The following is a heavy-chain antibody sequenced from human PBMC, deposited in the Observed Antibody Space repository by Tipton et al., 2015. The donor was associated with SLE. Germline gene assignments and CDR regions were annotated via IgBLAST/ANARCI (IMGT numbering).Heavy chain of an antibody. CDR3: AILGTGWNNDAFDI. V-gene: IGHV3-53*01. CDR1: GFTFSSYA. CDR2: IYGGGST. Sequence: SLRLSCAASGFTFSSYAMGWVRQAPGTGLDWVSVIYGGGSTDYAASVKGRFTISKDNSQSTLFLQMNSLRADDTAVYYCAILGTGWNNDAFDIWGQGTMVTVSS. J-gene: IGHJ3*02. D-gene: IGHD1/OR15-1a*01.